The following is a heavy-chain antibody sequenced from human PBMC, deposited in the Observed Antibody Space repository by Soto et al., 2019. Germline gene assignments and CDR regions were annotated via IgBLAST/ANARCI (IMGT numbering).Heavy chain of an antibody. V-gene: IGHV4-59*08. Sequence: PSETLSLTCTFSGYAISSYYWSWIRQPPGKGLEWIGYIYYSGSTNYNPSLKSRVTISVDTSKNQFSLKLSSVTAADTAVYYCARRWGRTFDYWGQGTLVTVSS. CDR3: ARRWGRTFDY. D-gene: IGHD1-26*01. J-gene: IGHJ4*02. CDR1: GYAISSYY. CDR2: IYYSGST.